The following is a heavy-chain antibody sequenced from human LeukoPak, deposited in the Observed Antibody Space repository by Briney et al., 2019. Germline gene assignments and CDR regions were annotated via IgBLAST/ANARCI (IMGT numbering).Heavy chain of an antibody. CDR3: ARDTVVGATNYFDY. D-gene: IGHD1-26*01. J-gene: IGHJ4*02. CDR1: GYTFTSYY. CDR2: ISAYNGNT. Sequence: ASVKVSCKASGYTFTSYYMHWVRQAPGQGLEWMGWISAYNGNTNYAQKLQGRVTMTTDTSTSTAYMELRSLRSDDTAVYYCARDTVVGATNYFDYWGQGTLVTVSS. V-gene: IGHV1-18*04.